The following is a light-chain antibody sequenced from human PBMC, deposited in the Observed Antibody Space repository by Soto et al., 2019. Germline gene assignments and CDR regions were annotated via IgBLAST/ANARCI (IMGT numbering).Light chain of an antibody. Sequence: QSALTQPASVSGSPGQSITISCTGTSRDVGGYNYVSWYQHHPGKAPKLMIYDVSNRPSGVSTRFSGSKSGNTASLTISGLQPEDEADYYCSSYTTSNTRQIVFGTGT. CDR3: SSYTTSNTRQIV. CDR2: DVS. J-gene: IGLJ1*01. V-gene: IGLV2-14*03. CDR1: SRDVGGYNY.